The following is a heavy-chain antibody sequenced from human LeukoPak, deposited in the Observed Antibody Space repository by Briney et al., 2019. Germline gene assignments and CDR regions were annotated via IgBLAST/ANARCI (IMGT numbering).Heavy chain of an antibody. CDR3: ARSVLKYYYGSGRSPMDV. V-gene: IGHV3-7*01. CDR1: GFTFSSYW. Sequence: GGSLRLSCAASGFTFSSYWVSWVRQAPGKGLEWVANIKQDGSEKYYVDSVKGRFTISRDNAKNSLYLQMNSLRAEDTAVYYCARSVLKYYYGSGRSPMDVWGKGTTVTISS. CDR2: IKQDGSEK. J-gene: IGHJ6*03. D-gene: IGHD3-10*01.